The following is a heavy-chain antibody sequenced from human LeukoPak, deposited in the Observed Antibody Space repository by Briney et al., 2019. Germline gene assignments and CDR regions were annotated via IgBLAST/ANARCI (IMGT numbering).Heavy chain of an antibody. CDR3: ARVEASGYDYGAFDY. D-gene: IGHD5-12*01. J-gene: IGHJ4*02. CDR2: IYSDGSRT. V-gene: IGHV3-74*01. Sequence: GGSLRLSCAGSGFTLSSNWMHWVRQGPGKGLVWVSRIYSDGSRTNYADSVKGRFTISGDNAKNTLYLQMNSLRAEDTAVYYCARVEASGYDYGAFDYWGQGTLVTVSS. CDR1: GFTLSSNW.